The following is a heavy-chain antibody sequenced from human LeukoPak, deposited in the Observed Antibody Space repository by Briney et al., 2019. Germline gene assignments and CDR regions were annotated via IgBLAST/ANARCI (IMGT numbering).Heavy chain of an antibody. CDR3: ARDSSGWYDY. CDR1: GGTFSSYA. J-gene: IGHJ4*02. Sequence: EASVKVSRKASGGTFSSYAISWVRQAPGQGLEWVGWISAYNGNTNYAQKLQGRVTMTTDTSTSTAYMELRSLRSDDTAVYYCARDSSGWYDYWGQGTLVTVSS. V-gene: IGHV1-18*01. CDR2: ISAYNGNT. D-gene: IGHD6-19*01.